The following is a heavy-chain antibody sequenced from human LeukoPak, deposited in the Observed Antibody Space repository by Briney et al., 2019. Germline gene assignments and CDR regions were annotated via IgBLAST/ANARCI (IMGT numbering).Heavy chain of an antibody. Sequence: PGRSLRLSCTASGFTFGDYAMSWFRQAPGKGLEWVGFVRNKAYGWTTEYAASVKGRFTISREDYKSIAYLQMNSLKTEDTAVYYCTRVPLHSGYDWAHFDYWGQGTLVTVSS. CDR3: TRVPLHSGYDWAHFDY. CDR1: GFTFGDYA. J-gene: IGHJ4*02. V-gene: IGHV3-49*03. CDR2: VRNKAYGWTT. D-gene: IGHD5-12*01.